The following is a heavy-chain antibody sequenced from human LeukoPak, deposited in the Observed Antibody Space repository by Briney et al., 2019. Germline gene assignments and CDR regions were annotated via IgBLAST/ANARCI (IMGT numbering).Heavy chain of an antibody. CDR3: AKDANLLWFGEPTSVSVDY. D-gene: IGHD3-10*01. CDR2: ISYDGSNK. Sequence: GGSLRLSCAASGFTFSSYGMHWVRQAPGKGLEWVAVISYDGSNKYYADSVKGRFTISRDNSKNTLYLQMNSLRAEDTAVYYCAKDANLLWFGEPTSVSVDYWGQGTLVTVSS. V-gene: IGHV3-30*18. CDR1: GFTFSSYG. J-gene: IGHJ4*02.